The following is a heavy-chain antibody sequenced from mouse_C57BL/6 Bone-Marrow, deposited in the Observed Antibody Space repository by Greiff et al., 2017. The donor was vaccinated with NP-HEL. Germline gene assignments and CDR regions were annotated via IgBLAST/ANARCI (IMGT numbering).Heavy chain of an antibody. Sequence: ESGAELVKPGASVKLSCKASGYTFTEYTIHWVKQRSGQGLEWIGWFYPGSGSIKYNEKFKDKATLTADKSSSTVYMELSRLTSEDSAVYFCASTKGLRRGTWFAYWGQGTLVTVSA. CDR2: FYPGSGSI. CDR3: ASTKGLRRGTWFAY. D-gene: IGHD2-4*01. V-gene: IGHV1-62-2*01. J-gene: IGHJ3*01. CDR1: GYTFTEYT.